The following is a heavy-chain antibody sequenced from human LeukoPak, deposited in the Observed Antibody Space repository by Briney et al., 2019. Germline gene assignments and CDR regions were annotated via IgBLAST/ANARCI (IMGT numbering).Heavy chain of an antibody. D-gene: IGHD6-13*01. CDR3: ARLGSSWYVDY. J-gene: IGHJ4*02. CDR1: GFTFSSYW. CDR2: IYSGGST. V-gene: IGHV3-66*01. Sequence: GGSLRLSCAASGFTFSSYWMSWVRQAPGKGLEWVSVIYSGGSTYYADSVKGRFTISRDNSKNTLYLQMNSLRAEDTAVYYCARLGSSWYVDYWGQGTLVTVSS.